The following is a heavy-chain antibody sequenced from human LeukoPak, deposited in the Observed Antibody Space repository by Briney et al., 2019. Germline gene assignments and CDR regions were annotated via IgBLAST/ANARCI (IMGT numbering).Heavy chain of an antibody. D-gene: IGHD3-22*01. CDR3: ARLIGSSGYYDD. CDR1: GGSISGYY. J-gene: IGHJ4*01. V-gene: IGHV4-59*01. Sequence: SETLSLTCTVSGGSISGYYWSWIRQPPGKGLELIGYIYSTGITDYNPSLTSRVTISVDTSKNQFSLKLSSVTVADTAVYYCARLIGSSGYYDDWGHGTLVTVPS. CDR2: IYSTGIT.